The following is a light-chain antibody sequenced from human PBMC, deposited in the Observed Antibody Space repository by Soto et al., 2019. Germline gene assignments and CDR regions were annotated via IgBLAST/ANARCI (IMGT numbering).Light chain of an antibody. CDR3: QQRSNWLT. CDR1: QSISSY. Sequence: LTQSPATLSLSTGDRATLSCRASQSISSYLAWYQQKPGQAPRLLIYDASSWDSGIPARFSGSGSGTDFTLTISSLEPEDFAVYYCQQRSNWLTFGGGTKVDIK. V-gene: IGKV3-11*01. J-gene: IGKJ4*01. CDR2: DAS.